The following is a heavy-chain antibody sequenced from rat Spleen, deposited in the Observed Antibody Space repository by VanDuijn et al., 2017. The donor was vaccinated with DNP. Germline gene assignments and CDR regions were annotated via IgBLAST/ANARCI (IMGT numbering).Heavy chain of an antibody. J-gene: IGHJ2*01. CDR2: INKDSRTI. V-gene: IGHV4-2*01. CDR1: GFNFNDNW. Sequence: EVKLVESGGGLVQPGRSLKLSCAASGFNFNDNWMGWVRQAPGKGLEWIGEINKDSRTIKYTPYLKDKFTISRDNAQTTLFLQMSKLGSEDTAIYYCARGPNYGGCTDFFDYWGQGVMVTVSS. CDR3: ARGPNYGGCTDFFDY. D-gene: IGHD1-11*01.